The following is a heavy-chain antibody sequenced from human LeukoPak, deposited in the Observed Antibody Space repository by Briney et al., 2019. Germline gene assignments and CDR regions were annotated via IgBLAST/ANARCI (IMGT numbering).Heavy chain of an antibody. D-gene: IGHD2-2*01. J-gene: IGHJ4*02. CDR1: GFTFSSYA. CDR3: TRDRGAMNDFDY. Sequence: PGSSLRLSCTDSGFTFSSYAMHWVRQSPGKGLEWVAVTSNHGNDGFYADSVKGRFTISRDNSKKTLYLQMDSLRPDDTGVYYCTRDRGAMNDFDYWGQGTLVSVSS. V-gene: IGHV3-30-3*01. CDR2: TSNHGNDG.